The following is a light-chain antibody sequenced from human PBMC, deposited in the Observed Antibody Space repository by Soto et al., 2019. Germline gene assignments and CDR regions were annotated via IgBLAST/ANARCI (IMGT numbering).Light chain of an antibody. Sequence: EIVLTQSPGTLSLSPGERATLSCRASQSVSSSYLAWYQQKPGQAPRLLIYGASSRATGIPDRFSGGGSGTDFSLTISRREPDDFAVYYCQQYGSSLFTFGPGTKVDIK. CDR1: QSVSSSY. CDR3: QQYGSSLFT. CDR2: GAS. J-gene: IGKJ3*01. V-gene: IGKV3-20*01.